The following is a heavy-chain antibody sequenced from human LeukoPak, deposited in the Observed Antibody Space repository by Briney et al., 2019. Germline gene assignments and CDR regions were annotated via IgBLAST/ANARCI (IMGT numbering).Heavy chain of an antibody. CDR2: IYHSGST. CDR1: GGSISSSNW. Sequence: PSETLSLTCAVSGGSISSSNWWSWVRQPPGKGQEWIGEIYHSGSTNYNPSLKSRVTISVDKSKNQFSLKLSSVTAADTAVYYCARRSIAAARGYFDYWGQGTLVTVSS. V-gene: IGHV4-4*02. D-gene: IGHD6-13*01. J-gene: IGHJ4*02. CDR3: ARRSIAAARGYFDY.